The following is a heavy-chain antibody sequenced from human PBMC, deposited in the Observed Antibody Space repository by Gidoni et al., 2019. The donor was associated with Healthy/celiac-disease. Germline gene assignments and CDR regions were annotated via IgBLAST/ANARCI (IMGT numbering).Heavy chain of an antibody. CDR1: GYSFTGYS. V-gene: IGHV5-10-1*03. D-gene: IGHD1-26*01. CDR2: IDPSDSYT. CDR3: ARHNKGDIVGATGNWFDP. Sequence: EVQLVQSGAAVTKPGGPLRISCKDSGYSFTGYSLSWVRQMPGKGLEWMGGIDPSDSYTNYSPSFQGHVTISADKSISTAYLQGSSLKASDTAMYYCARHNKGDIVGATGNWFDPWGQGTLVTVSS. J-gene: IGHJ5*02.